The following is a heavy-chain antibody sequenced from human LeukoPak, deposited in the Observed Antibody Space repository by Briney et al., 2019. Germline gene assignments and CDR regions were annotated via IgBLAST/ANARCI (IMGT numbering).Heavy chain of an antibody. J-gene: IGHJ4*02. CDR3: AREMATIVNQFDY. CDR2: SSPYNDNT. Sequence: ASVTVSCKASGYTFTSYGISWVRQAPGQGLEWMGWSSPYNDNTNYAQKLQGRVTMTTDTSTTTAYMELRSLRSDDTAVYYCAREMATIVNQFDYWGQGTLVTVSS. V-gene: IGHV1-18*01. D-gene: IGHD5-24*01. CDR1: GYTFTSYG.